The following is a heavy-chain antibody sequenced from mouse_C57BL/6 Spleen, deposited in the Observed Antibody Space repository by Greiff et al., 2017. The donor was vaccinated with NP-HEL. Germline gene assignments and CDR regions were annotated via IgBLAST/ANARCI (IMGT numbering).Heavy chain of an antibody. CDR3: ARRTHGSSYEYFDV. V-gene: IGHV1-82*01. CDR1: GYAFSSSW. CDR2: IYPGDGDT. J-gene: IGHJ1*03. Sequence: QVQLQQSGPELVKPGASVKISCKASGYAFSSSWMNWVKQRPGKGLEWIGRIYPGDGDTNYNGKFKGKATLTADKSSSTAYMQLSSLTSEDSAVYFCARRTHGSSYEYFDVWGTGTTVTVSS. D-gene: IGHD1-1*01.